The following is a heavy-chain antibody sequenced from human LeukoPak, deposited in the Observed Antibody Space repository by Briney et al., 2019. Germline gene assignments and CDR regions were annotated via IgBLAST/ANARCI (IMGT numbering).Heavy chain of an antibody. J-gene: IGHJ6*03. CDR3: ARTLGYCSSTSCYKRGYYYYYMDV. Sequence: SETLSLTCAVYGGSFSGYYWSWIRQPPGKGLEWIGKINHSGSTNYNPSLKSRVTISVDTSKNQFSLKLSSVTAADTAVYYCARTLGYCSSTSCYKRGYYYYYMDVWGKGTTVTVSS. V-gene: IGHV4-34*01. CDR1: GGSFSGYY. D-gene: IGHD2-2*02. CDR2: INHSGST.